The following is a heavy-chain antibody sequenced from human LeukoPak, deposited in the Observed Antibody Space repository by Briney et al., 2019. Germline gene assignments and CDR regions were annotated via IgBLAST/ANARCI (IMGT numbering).Heavy chain of an antibody. J-gene: IGHJ4*02. V-gene: IGHV3-15*01. D-gene: IGHD2-2*01. CDR3: ASAMWGRQCTCPDY. CDR1: GFTFSNVW. CDR2: RKATEGGAT. Sequence: GGSLRLSCAASGFTFSNVWMGWFRQAPGKGLEWVGRRKATEGGATDYAAPVQGRFTISRDDSSNTLYLQLNSLKTEDTAVYFCASAMWGRQCTCPDYWGQGTLVTVS.